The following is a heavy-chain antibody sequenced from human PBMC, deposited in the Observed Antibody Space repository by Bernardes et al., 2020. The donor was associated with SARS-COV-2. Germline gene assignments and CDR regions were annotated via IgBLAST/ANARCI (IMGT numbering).Heavy chain of an antibody. CDR1: GGSISSYY. Sequence: EPLSLTCTVSGGSISSYYWSWIRQPPGKGLEWIGYIYYSGSTNYNPSLKSRVTISVDTSKNQFSLKLSSVTAADTAVYYCARVDPKYYYYMDVWGKGTTVTVSS. CDR2: IYYSGST. V-gene: IGHV4-59*01. CDR3: ARVDPKYYYYMDV. J-gene: IGHJ6*03.